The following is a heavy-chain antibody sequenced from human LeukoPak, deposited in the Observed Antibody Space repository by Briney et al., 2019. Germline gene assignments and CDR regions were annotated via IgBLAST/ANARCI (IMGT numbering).Heavy chain of an antibody. CDR2: LTPSGVAT. D-gene: IGHD2-2*01. Sequence: GGSLRLSCAASGCTFRSYAMSWVRQAPGKGLEWLSALTPSGVATYYADSVKGQFTISRDNSKNTLYLQMDSLKVEDTAVYYCAKAGGYCTSASCYPNWFDPWGQGTRVTVSS. V-gene: IGHV3-23*01. CDR3: AKAGGYCTSASCYPNWFDP. CDR1: GCTFRSYA. J-gene: IGHJ5*02.